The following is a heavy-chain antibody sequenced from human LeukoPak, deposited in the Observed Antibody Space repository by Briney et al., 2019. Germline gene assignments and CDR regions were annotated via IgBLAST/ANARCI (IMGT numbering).Heavy chain of an antibody. J-gene: IGHJ4*02. D-gene: IGHD1-26*01. V-gene: IGHV3-30*03. Sequence: PGRSLRLSCAASGFTFSSYGMHWVRQAPGKGLEWVAVISYDGSNKYYADSVKGRFTISRDNSKNTLYLQMNSLRAEDTAVYYCTRDLVGTTAGYWGQGTLVTVSS. CDR1: GFTFSSYG. CDR2: ISYDGSNK. CDR3: TRDLVGTTAGY.